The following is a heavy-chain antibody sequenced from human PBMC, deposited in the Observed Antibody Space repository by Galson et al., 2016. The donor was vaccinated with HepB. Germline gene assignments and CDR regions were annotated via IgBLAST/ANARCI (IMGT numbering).Heavy chain of an antibody. Sequence: SLRLSCAASGFSFSSYDMSWVRQSPGRGLEWVSYISASGGTTYYTDSVKGRFTVSRGNAMNTLYLQMNSLRAEDTALYYCARDPGSGWNKNLDFWGQGTLVTVSS. CDR2: ISASGGTT. CDR3: ARDPGSGWNKNLDF. J-gene: IGHJ4*02. V-gene: IGHV3-48*03. CDR1: GFSFSSYD. D-gene: IGHD6-19*01.